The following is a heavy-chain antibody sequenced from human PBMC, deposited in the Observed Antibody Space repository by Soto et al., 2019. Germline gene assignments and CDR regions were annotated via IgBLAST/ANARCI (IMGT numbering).Heavy chain of an antibody. CDR2: IYHSGST. J-gene: IGHJ4*02. CDR3: ARAIDYDFWSGYYDY. V-gene: IGHV4-30-2*01. D-gene: IGHD3-3*01. Sequence: ASETLSLTCAVSGGSISSGGYSWSWIQQPPGKGLGWIGYIYHSGSTYYNPSLKSRVTISVDRSKNQFSLKLSSVTAADTAVYYCARAIDYDFWSGYYDYWGQGTLVTVSS. CDR1: GGSISSGGYS.